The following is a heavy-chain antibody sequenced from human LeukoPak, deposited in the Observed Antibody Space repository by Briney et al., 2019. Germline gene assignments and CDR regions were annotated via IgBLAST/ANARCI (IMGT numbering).Heavy chain of an antibody. J-gene: IGHJ6*02. CDR3: ARDSGWITNYYYYYGMDV. CDR1: GYTFTSYG. CDR2: ISAYNGNT. V-gene: IGHV1-18*01. Sequence: ASVKVSCKASGYTFTSYGISWVRQAPGQGLERMGWISAYNGNTNYAQKLQGRVTMTTDTSTSTAYMELRSLRSDDTAVYYCARDSGWITNYYYYYGMDVWGQGTTVTVSS. D-gene: IGHD6-19*01.